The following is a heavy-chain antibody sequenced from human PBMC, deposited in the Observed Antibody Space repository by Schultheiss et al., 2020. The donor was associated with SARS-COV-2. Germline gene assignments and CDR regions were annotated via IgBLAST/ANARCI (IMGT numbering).Heavy chain of an antibody. D-gene: IGHD3-10*01. J-gene: IGHJ4*02. V-gene: IGHV3-33*08. CDR1: GFTFSDYY. CDR2: IWYDGSNK. Sequence: GGSLRLSCAASGFTFSDYYMSWIRQAPGKGLEWVAVIWYDGSNKYYADSVKGRFTISRDNSKNTLYLQMNSLRAEDTAVYYCAREHMVRGVLHGWGQGTLVTVSS. CDR3: AREHMVRGVLHG.